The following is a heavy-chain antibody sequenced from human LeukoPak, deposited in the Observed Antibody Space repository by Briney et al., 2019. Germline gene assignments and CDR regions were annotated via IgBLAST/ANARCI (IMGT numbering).Heavy chain of an antibody. CDR2: IYYSGST. Sequence: PSETLSLTCTVSGGSISSSSYYWGWIRQPPGKGLEWIGSIYYSGSTYYNPSLKSRVTISVDTSKNQFSLKLSSVTAADTAVYYCARVLRGVAVAGRWDFDYWGQGTLVTVSS. CDR3: ARVLRGVAVAGRWDFDY. J-gene: IGHJ4*02. D-gene: IGHD6-19*01. V-gene: IGHV4-39*01. CDR1: GGSISSSSYY.